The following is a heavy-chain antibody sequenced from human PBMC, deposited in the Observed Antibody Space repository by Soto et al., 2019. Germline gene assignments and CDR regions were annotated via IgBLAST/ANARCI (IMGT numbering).Heavy chain of an antibody. CDR1: GGSISSYY. Sequence: SETLSLTCTDSGGSISSYYWSWIRQPAGKGLEWIGRIYTSGSTNYNPSLKSRVTMSVDTSKNQFSLKLSSVTAADTAVYYCARGSYSNYLNWFDPWGQGTLVTVSS. V-gene: IGHV4-4*07. J-gene: IGHJ5*02. CDR3: ARGSYSNYLNWFDP. CDR2: IYTSGST. D-gene: IGHD4-4*01.